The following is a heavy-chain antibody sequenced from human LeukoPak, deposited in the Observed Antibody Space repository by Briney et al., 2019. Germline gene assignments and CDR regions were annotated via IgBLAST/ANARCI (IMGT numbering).Heavy chain of an antibody. V-gene: IGHV4-59*12. CDR1: GASISDSY. J-gene: IGHJ2*01. CDR2: IYYTGDN. CDR3: ARDQGDYGYLDV. Sequence: SETLSLTCSVSGASISDSYWTWIRQPPGKTLEWIGYIYYTGDNDYNPSLKSRVTMSVDTSKSHLSLKLTSVTAADTAVYYCARDQGDYGYLDVWGRXTLVTVSS.